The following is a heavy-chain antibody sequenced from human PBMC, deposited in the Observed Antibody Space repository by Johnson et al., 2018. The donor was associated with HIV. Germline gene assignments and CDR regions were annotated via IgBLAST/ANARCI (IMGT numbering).Heavy chain of an antibody. CDR1: GFTISNYG. Sequence: QVKLVESGGGVVQPGRSLRLSCVASGFTISNYGMHWVRQAPGKGLEWVAVMWYDGSNKYYADSVKGRFTISRDNSKNTLYLQMNSLRAEDTAVYYCARESRGLRVGGLDAFDIWGQGTMVTVSS. CDR3: ARESRGLRVGGLDAFDI. D-gene: IGHD1-26*01. CDR2: MWYDGSNK. J-gene: IGHJ3*02. V-gene: IGHV3-30*19.